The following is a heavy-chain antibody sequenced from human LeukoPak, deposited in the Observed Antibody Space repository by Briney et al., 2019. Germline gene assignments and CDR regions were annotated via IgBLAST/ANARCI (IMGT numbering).Heavy chain of an antibody. CDR1: GYTFTSYY. CDR2: INPSGGST. V-gene: IGHV1-46*01. D-gene: IGHD2-2*01. J-gene: IGHJ5*02. CDR3: AREGDIVVVPAAKWGDYNWFDP. Sequence: EASVKVSCTASGYTFTSYYMHWVRQAPGQGLEWMGIINPSGGSTSYAQKFQGRVTMTRDTSTSTVYVELSSLRSEDTAVYYCAREGDIVVVPAAKWGDYNWFDPWGQGTLVTVSS.